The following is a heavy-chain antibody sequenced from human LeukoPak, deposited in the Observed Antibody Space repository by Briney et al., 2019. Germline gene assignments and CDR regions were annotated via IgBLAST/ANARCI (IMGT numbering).Heavy chain of an antibody. CDR2: ISSSGSTI. J-gene: IGHJ4*02. CDR1: GFTFSSYE. Sequence: PGGSLRLSCAASGFTFSSYEMNWVRQAPGKGLEWVSYISSSGSTIYYADSVKGRFTISRDNAKNSLYLQMNSLRAEDTAVYYCARDRPYDYVWGSYRYTKAFLDYWGQGTLVSVSS. CDR3: ARDRPYDYVWGSYRYTKAFLDY. D-gene: IGHD3-16*02. V-gene: IGHV3-48*03.